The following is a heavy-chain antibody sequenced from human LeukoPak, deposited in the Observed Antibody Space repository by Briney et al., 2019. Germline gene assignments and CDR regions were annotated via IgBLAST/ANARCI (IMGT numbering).Heavy chain of an antibody. CDR3: AKDPTTVTRDYFDY. V-gene: IGHV3-23*01. Sequence: PGGSLRLSCAASGFIFSDYYMGWIRQAPGKGLEWVSAISGSGGSTYYADSVKGRFTISRDNSKNTLYLQMSSLRAEDTAVYYCAKDPTTVTRDYFDYWGQGTLVTVSS. D-gene: IGHD4-17*01. CDR2: ISGSGGST. J-gene: IGHJ4*02. CDR1: GFIFSDYY.